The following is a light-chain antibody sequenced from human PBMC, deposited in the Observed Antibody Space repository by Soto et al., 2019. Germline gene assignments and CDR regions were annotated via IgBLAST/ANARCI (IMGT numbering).Light chain of an antibody. J-gene: IGKJ1*01. CDR1: QSITTW. Sequence: DIQMTQSPSTVSAYVGDSVTITCRASQSITTWLAWYQQRPGKAPKLLIYAASNLQSGVPSRFSGSGSGTGFTLTITRLQPEDFATYYCQQYNSQLTFGQGTKVDIK. V-gene: IGKV1-5*01. CDR3: QQYNSQLT. CDR2: AAS.